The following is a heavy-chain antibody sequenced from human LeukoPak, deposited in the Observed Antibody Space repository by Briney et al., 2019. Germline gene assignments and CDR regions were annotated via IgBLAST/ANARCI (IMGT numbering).Heavy chain of an antibody. V-gene: IGHV3-23*01. Sequence: PGGSLRLSCAASGFSFSKYWMNWVRQAPGKGLEWVSAISGSGGSTYYADSVKGRFTISRDNSKNTLYLQMNSLRAEDTAVYYCAKVPVGITMIVVVITPPDYWGQGTLVTVSS. CDR3: AKVPVGITMIVVVITPPDY. CDR2: ISGSGGST. J-gene: IGHJ4*02. CDR1: GFSFSKYW. D-gene: IGHD3-22*01.